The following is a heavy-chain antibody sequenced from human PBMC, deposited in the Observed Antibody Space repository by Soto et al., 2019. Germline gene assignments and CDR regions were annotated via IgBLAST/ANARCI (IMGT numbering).Heavy chain of an antibody. Sequence: SLRLSCAASGFTFSSYAMTWVRQAPGKGLEWVSAISGSGGSTYYADSVKGRFTISRDNSKNTLHLQVNSLRSEDTAVYYCAKGLYGDYAGGAFAIWGQGTMVTVSS. V-gene: IGHV3-23*01. CDR2: ISGSGGST. CDR3: AKGLYGDYAGGAFAI. D-gene: IGHD4-17*01. J-gene: IGHJ3*02. CDR1: GFTFSSYA.